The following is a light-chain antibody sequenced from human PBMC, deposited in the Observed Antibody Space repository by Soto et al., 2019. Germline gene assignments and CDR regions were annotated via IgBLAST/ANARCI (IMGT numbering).Light chain of an antibody. V-gene: IGKV3-20*01. Sequence: EIVLTQSPGTLSLSPGDRATLSCRASQSVSSNYLAWYQQKPGQAPRLLIYGASSRATGNPDRFSGSGSGTDFTLTISRLEPEDFAVYYCQRYGTSLPLTFGGGTKVEIK. CDR1: QSVSSNY. CDR3: QRYGTSLPLT. J-gene: IGKJ4*01. CDR2: GAS.